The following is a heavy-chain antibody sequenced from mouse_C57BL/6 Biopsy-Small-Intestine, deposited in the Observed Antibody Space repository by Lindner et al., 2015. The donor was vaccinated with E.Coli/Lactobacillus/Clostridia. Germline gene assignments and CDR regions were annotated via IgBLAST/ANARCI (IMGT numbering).Heavy chain of an antibody. Sequence: VQLQESGPELVKPGDSVKISCKASGYSFTGHFMNWVMQSHGKSLEWIGRINPYNGDTFYNQKFKGKATLTVDKSSSTAHMELRSLTSEDSAVYYCASGVLLRPMDYWGQGTSVTVSS. CDR3: ASGVLLRPMDY. J-gene: IGHJ4*01. D-gene: IGHD1-1*01. CDR1: GYSFTGHF. CDR2: INPYNGDT. V-gene: IGHV1-20*01.